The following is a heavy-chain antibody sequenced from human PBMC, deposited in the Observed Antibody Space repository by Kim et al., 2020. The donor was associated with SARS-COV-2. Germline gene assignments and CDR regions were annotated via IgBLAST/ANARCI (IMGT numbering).Heavy chain of an antibody. V-gene: IGHV3-48*02. CDR3: ARRQYYSGLGSYGLDV. CDR1: GFTFSSYS. Sequence: GGSLRLSCAASGFTFSSYSMNWVRQAQGKGLEWVSYISYSSGTIYYADSVKGRFTISRDNAKNLLYLQMNSLRDEDTAVYYCARRQYYSGLGSYGLDVWGQGTTVTVSS. J-gene: IGHJ6*02. CDR2: ISYSSGTI. D-gene: IGHD3-10*01.